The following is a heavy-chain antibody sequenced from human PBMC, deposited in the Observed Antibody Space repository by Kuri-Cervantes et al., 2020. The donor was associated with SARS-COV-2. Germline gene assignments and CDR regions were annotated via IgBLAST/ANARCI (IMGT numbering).Heavy chain of an antibody. V-gene: IGHV4-39*07. CDR3: ARGTGDLDY. J-gene: IGHJ4*02. CDR2: INHSGST. CDR1: GGSISSSSYY. Sequence: GSLRLSCTVSGGSISSSSYYWGWIRQPPGKGLEWIGEINHSGSTNYNPSLKSRVTISVDTSKNQFSLKLSSVTAADTAVYYCARGTGDLDYWGQGTLVTVSS. D-gene: IGHD7-27*01.